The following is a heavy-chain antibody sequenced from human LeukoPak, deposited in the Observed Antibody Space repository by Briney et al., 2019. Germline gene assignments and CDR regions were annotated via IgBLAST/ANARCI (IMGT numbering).Heavy chain of an antibody. V-gene: IGHV4-59*01. CDR3: ARSPYCSGGSCYYFDY. J-gene: IGHJ4*02. CDR1: GGSISSYY. Sequence: KTSETLSLTCTVSGGSISSYYWSWLRQPPGKGLEWIGYIYYSGSTNYNPSLKSRVTISVDTSKNQFSLKLSSVTAADTAVYYCARSPYCSGGSCYYFDYWGQGTLVTVSS. D-gene: IGHD2-15*01. CDR2: IYYSGST.